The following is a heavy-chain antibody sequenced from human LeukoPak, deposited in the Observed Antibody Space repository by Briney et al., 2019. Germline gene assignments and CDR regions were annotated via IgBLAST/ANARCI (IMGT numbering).Heavy chain of an antibody. V-gene: IGHV4-34*01. CDR1: GGSFSGYY. J-gene: IGHJ4*02. CDR2: INHSGST. D-gene: IGHD6-19*01. Sequence: SETLSLTCAVYGGSFSGYYWGWIRQPPGKGLEWIGEINHSGSTNHNPSLKSRVTISVDTSKNQFSLKLSSVTAADTAVYYCARASIAVAGLDYWGQGTLVTVSS. CDR3: ARASIAVAGLDY.